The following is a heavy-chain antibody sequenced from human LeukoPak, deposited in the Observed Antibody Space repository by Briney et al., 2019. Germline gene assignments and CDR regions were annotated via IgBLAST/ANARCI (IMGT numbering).Heavy chain of an antibody. Sequence: PGGSLRLSCAASGFTFSSYAMSWVRQAPGKGLEWVSGISGSGGSTYYADSVKGRFTISRDNSKNRLYLQMNSLRAEDTAVYYCARIGGSGSYSGHYFDHWGQGTLVTVSS. CDR1: GFTFSSYA. D-gene: IGHD3-10*01. CDR3: ARIGGSGSYSGHYFDH. J-gene: IGHJ4*02. CDR2: ISGSGGST. V-gene: IGHV3-23*01.